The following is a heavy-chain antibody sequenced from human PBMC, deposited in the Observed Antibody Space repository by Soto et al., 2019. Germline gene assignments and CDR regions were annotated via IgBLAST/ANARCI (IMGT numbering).Heavy chain of an antibody. CDR3: VRDSPIGSTFSGYDGIDY. CDR2: INPSGGST. D-gene: IGHD5-12*01. J-gene: IGHJ4*01. CDR1: GYTFSTYY. Sequence: ASVKVSCKASGYTFSTYYMHWVRQAPGQGYEWMGIINPSGGSTTYAQKFKGRVTMTRDTSTTTVYMELSSLRSEDTAVYYCVRDSPIGSTFSGYDGIDYWGQ. V-gene: IGHV1-46*01.